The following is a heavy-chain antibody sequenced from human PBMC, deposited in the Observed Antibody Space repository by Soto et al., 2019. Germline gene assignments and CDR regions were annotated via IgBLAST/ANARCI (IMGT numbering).Heavy chain of an antibody. J-gene: IGHJ5*02. D-gene: IGHD3-3*01. CDR3: AHRLRTTIFGVVENWFDP. V-gene: IGHV2-5*01. CDR1: GFSLSTGGEG. CDR2: IYWNNDK. Sequence: QITLKESGPTLVKPTQTLTLTCTFSGFSLSTGGEGVGWIRQPPGKALEWLALIYWNNDKRYIPSLRSRLTITKDTSKNQVVLKMTNMDPVDTATYYCAHRLRTTIFGVVENWFDPWGQGTLVTVSS.